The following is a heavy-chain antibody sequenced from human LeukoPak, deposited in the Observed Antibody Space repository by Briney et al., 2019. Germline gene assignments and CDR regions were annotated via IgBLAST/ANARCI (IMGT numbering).Heavy chain of an antibody. CDR2: ISGSGGST. D-gene: IGHD1-26*01. V-gene: IGHV3-23*01. CDR3: AKVGKGELRPWYYFDY. CDR1: GFTFSNAW. J-gene: IGHJ4*02. Sequence: GGSLRLSCAASGFTFSNAWMSWVRQAPGKGLEWVSAISGSGGSTYYADSVKGRFTISRDNSKNTLYLQMNSLRAEDTAVYYCAKVGKGELRPWYYFDYWGQGTLVTVSS.